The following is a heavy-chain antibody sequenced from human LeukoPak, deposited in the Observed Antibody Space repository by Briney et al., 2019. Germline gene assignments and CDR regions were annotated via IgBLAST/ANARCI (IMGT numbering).Heavy chain of an antibody. D-gene: IGHD2-15*01. J-gene: IGHJ4*02. CDR3: AKDINSHCRGDCSDY. CDR1: GFTFSKHG. CDR2: IRNDGSNK. V-gene: IGHV3-30*02. Sequence: GGSLRLSCAASGFTFSKHGMHWVRQAPGKGPEWVAFIRNDGSNKYYRDSVKGRFTISRDNSENTVDLQMNSLRAEDTAVYYCAKDINSHCRGDCSDYWGQGTLVIVSS.